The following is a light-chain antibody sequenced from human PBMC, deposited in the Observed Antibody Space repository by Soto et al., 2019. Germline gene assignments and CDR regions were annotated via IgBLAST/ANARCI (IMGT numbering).Light chain of an antibody. CDR3: VLYMGGFWV. CDR1: SGSVSTSHY. Sequence: QAVVNQEPSSSVSPGGTVTITCGLSSGSVSTSHYPSWYQQTPGQPPRTLIYSTDTRSSGVPDRFSGSILAIKAALTSTGSQADDESDYYCVLYMGGFWVFGGGTKLTVL. CDR2: STD. J-gene: IGLJ3*02. V-gene: IGLV8-61*01.